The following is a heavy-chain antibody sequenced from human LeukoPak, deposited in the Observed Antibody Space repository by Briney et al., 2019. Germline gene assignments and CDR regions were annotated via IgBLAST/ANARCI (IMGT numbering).Heavy chain of an antibody. Sequence: GGSLRLSCAASGFAFSTYSMNWVRQAPGKGLDWISSITSTGTYIYYADSVKGRFTISRDNAKNSLYLQMNSLRAEDTAVYFCARVAGGKFHLDYWGQGTQVTVSS. CDR3: ARVAGGKFHLDY. D-gene: IGHD6-13*01. J-gene: IGHJ4*02. CDR2: ITSTGTYI. V-gene: IGHV3-21*01. CDR1: GFAFSTYS.